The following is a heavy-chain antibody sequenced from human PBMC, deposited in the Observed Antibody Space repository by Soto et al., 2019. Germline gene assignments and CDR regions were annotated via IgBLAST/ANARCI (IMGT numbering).Heavy chain of an antibody. D-gene: IGHD6-19*01. CDR3: ARSLRVAGRNWFDP. CDR2: IYYSGST. Sequence: QLQLQESGPGLVKPSETLSLTCTVSGGSISSSSYYWGWIRQPPGKGLEWIGSIYYSGSTYYNPSLKSRVTISVDTSKNQFSLKLSSVTAADTAVYYCARSLRVAGRNWFDPWGQGTLVTVSS. CDR1: GGSISSSSYY. V-gene: IGHV4-39*01. J-gene: IGHJ5*02.